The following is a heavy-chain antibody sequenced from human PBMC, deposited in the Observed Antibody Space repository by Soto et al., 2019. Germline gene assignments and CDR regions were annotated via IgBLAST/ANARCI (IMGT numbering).Heavy chain of an antibody. D-gene: IGHD3-16*01. Sequence: SETLSLTCTVSGGSISSYYWSWIRQPPGKGLEWIGYIYYSGSTNYNPSLKSRVTISVDTSKNQFSLKLSSVTAADTAVYYCARQFGISSFGGYYYYMDVWGKGTTVTVSS. CDR1: GGSISSYY. V-gene: IGHV4-59*08. CDR2: IYYSGST. CDR3: ARQFGISSFGGYYYYMDV. J-gene: IGHJ6*03.